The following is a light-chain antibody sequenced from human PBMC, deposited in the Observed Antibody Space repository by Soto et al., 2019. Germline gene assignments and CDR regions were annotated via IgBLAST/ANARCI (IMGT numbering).Light chain of an antibody. J-gene: IGLJ1*01. Sequence: QSVLTQPASVSGSPGQSITISCTGTSSDVGGYNYVSWYQQHPGKAPKLMIYEVSNRPSGVSNRFSGSKSGNTASLTISGXXAEDEADYYCSSYTSSSPYVFGTGTKVTVL. CDR3: SSYTSSSPYV. V-gene: IGLV2-14*01. CDR2: EVS. CDR1: SSDVGGYNY.